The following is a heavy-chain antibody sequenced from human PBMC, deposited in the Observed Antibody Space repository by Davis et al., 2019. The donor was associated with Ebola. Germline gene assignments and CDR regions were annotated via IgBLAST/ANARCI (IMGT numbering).Heavy chain of an antibody. CDR2: IYWNSNNI. D-gene: IGHD3-22*01. CDR1: GFTFDYYS. Sequence: SLKIPCAVPGFTFDYYSMNWVRQAPGKGAEWVAGIYWNSNNIVHADSVKGRFTLCRDSAKNSLYLQMNNLRPEDTALYYCGREGRDYFDSSGRHAYYFYAIDVWGQGTTVTVSS. V-gene: IGHV3-9*01. CDR3: GREGRDYFDSSGRHAYYFYAIDV. J-gene: IGHJ6*02.